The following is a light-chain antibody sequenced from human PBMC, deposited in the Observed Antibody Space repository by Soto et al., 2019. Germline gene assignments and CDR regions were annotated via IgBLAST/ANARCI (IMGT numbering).Light chain of an antibody. V-gene: IGKV1-39*01. J-gene: IGKJ2*01. CDR2: GAS. CDR3: QQVYSFPHT. CDR1: HYISNY. Sequence: DIQMTQSPSSLSASVGDGVTITCQASHYISNYLNWYQQKPGKVPEVLIYGASSLQGGVPSRFTGSGYGTDFTLTISSLQPEDSASYYCQQVYSFPHTFGQGTKVEV.